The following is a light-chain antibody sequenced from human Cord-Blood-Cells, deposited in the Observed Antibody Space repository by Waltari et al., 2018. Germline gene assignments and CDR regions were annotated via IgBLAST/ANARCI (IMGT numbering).Light chain of an antibody. CDR2: KAS. CDR1: QSISSW. J-gene: IGKJ4*01. V-gene: IGKV1-5*03. CDR3: QQYNSYSLT. Sequence: DIQMTQSPSTLSASVGDRVTITCRASQSISSWLAWYQQKPGRAPKLLIYKASSLESGVPSRFSGSGSGTEFTLTISSLQPDDFATYYCQQYNSYSLTFGGGTKVEIK.